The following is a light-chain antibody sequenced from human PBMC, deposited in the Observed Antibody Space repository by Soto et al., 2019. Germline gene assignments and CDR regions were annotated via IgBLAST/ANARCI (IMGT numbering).Light chain of an antibody. CDR3: CSYAGSYTFVV. J-gene: IGLJ2*01. CDR2: DVS. CDR1: SSDVGGYNY. Sequence: SALTQPRSVSGSPGQSVPISCTGTSSDVGGYNYVSWYQQHPGKAPKLMIYDVSKRPSGVPDRFSGAKSGNTASLTISGLQAEDEADYYCCSYAGSYTFVVFGGGTKLTVL. V-gene: IGLV2-11*01.